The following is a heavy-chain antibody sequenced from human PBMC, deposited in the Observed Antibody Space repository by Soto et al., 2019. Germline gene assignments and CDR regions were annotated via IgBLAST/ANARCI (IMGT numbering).Heavy chain of an antibody. D-gene: IGHD3-3*02. J-gene: IGHJ5*02. V-gene: IGHV3-9*01. CDR2: ISWNSGSI. CDR1: GFTFDDYA. Sequence: EVQLVESGGGLVQPGRSLRLSCAASGFTFDDYAMHWVRQAPGKGLEWVSGISWNSGSIGYADSVKGRFTISRDNAKNALYLQMNSLRAEDTALYYCAKEQTSRIFGVVISPGYNWFDPWGQGTLVTVSS. CDR3: AKEQTSRIFGVVISPGYNWFDP.